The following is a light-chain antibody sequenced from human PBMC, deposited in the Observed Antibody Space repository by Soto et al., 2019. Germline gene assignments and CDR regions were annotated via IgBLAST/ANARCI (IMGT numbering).Light chain of an antibody. CDR3: SSYGVDNKYVL. Sequence: QSALTQPPSASGSPGQSVTISCTGTSSDVGGYNYVSWYQQHPGEAPKLMIYEVNKRPSWVPDLFSGSKSGNTASLTVSGLPAEDEADYYCSSYGVDNKYVLVGGGTKLTVL. V-gene: IGLV2-8*01. J-gene: IGLJ2*01. CDR1: SSDVGGYNY. CDR2: EVN.